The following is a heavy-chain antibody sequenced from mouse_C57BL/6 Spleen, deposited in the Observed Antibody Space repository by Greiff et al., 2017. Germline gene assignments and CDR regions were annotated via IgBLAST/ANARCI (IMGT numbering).Heavy chain of an antibody. V-gene: IGHV1-80*01. Sequence: VQLQQSGAELVKPGASVKISCKASGYAFSSYWMNWVKQRPGKGLEWIGQIYPGDGDPNYNGKFKGKATLTADNSSSTAYMQLSMLTSEDSAVYFCASEGTTVVALDYWGQGTTLTVSS. CDR2: IYPGDGDP. J-gene: IGHJ2*01. CDR3: ASEGTTVVALDY. D-gene: IGHD1-1*01. CDR1: GYAFSSYW.